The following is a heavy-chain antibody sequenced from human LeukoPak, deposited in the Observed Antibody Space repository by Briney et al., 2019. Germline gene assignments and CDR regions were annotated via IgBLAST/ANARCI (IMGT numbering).Heavy chain of an antibody. CDR3: ARDRFLEWSRTANYYYYGMDV. Sequence: ASEKVSCKASGYTFTGYYMHWVRQAPGQGLEWMGWINPNSGGTNYAQKFQGWVTMTRDTSISTAYMELSRLRSDDTAVYYCARDRFLEWSRTANYYYYGMDVWGQGTTVTVSS. CDR1: GYTFTGYY. D-gene: IGHD3-3*01. V-gene: IGHV1-2*04. CDR2: INPNSGGT. J-gene: IGHJ6*02.